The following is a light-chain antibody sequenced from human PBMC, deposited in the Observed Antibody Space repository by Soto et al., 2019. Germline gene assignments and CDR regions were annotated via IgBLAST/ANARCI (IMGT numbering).Light chain of an antibody. J-gene: IGLJ1*01. CDR3: AAWDDSLNGHV. CDR2: TTN. V-gene: IGLV1-44*01. Sequence: QSLLTQPHSTSGAPRQRGTHSFFGSSSIIGTSSVHWFQQLPGTAPKLLISTTNQRPSGVPERFSGSKSGTSASLAISGLQSEDEADYYCAAWDDSLNGHVFGPGTEVTVL. CDR1: SSIIGTSS.